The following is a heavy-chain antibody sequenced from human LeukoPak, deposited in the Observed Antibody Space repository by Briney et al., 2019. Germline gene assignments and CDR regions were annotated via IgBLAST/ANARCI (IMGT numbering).Heavy chain of an antibody. J-gene: IGHJ3*02. V-gene: IGHV3-9*01. CDR1: GFTFDDYA. D-gene: IGHD1-26*01. CDR2: ISWNSGSI. Sequence: PGGSLRLSCAASGFTFDDYAMHWVRQAPGKGLEWVSGISWNSGSIGYADSVKGRFTISRDNAKNSLYLQMNSLRAEDTALYYCAKDISELVHNASDIWGQGTMVTVPS. CDR3: AKDISELVHNASDI.